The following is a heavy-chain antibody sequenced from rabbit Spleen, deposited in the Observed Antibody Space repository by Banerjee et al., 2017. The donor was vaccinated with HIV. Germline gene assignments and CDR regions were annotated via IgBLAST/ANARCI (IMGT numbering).Heavy chain of an antibody. J-gene: IGHJ3*01. CDR2: IYAASSGAT. CDR1: GIDFSTYYY. V-gene: IGHV1S45*01. D-gene: IGHD4-1*01. CDR3: ARDLTGVIGWNFGW. Sequence: QEQLVESGGGLVQPEGSLTLTCTASGIDFSTYYYMCWVRQAPGKGLEWIASIYAASSGATYSATWAKGRFPISKTSSTTVTLQMTSLTVADTATYFCARDLTGVIGWNFGWWGQGTLVTVS.